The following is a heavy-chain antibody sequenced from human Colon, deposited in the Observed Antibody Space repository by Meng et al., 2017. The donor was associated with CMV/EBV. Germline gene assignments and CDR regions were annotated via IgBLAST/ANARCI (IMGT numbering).Heavy chain of an antibody. Sequence: SVKVSCKASGGTFSSYTISWVRQAPGQGLEWMGRIIPILGIANYAQKFQGRVTITADKSTSTAYMELSSLRSEDTAVYYCATIAERGKNAFDIWGQGTMVTVSS. CDR2: IIPILGIA. D-gene: IGHD3-16*01. CDR3: ATIAERGKNAFDI. J-gene: IGHJ3*02. CDR1: GGTFSSYT. V-gene: IGHV1-69*02.